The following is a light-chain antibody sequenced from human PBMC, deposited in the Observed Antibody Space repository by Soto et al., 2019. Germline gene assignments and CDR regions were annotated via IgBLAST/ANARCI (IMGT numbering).Light chain of an antibody. CDR2: DVD. V-gene: IGLV2-11*01. Sequence: QSALTQPRSVSGSPGQSVTISCTGTSSDVGGYNYVSWYQHHPGKAPKLMIYDVDKRPSGVPGRFSGSKSGNTASLTISGLQAEDEPDYYCCSYAGSYPFVFGTGTKVTVL. CDR3: CSYAGSYPFV. CDR1: SSDVGGYNY. J-gene: IGLJ1*01.